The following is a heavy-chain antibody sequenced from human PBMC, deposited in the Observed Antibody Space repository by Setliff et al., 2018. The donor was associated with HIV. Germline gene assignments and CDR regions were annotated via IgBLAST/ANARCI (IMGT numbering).Heavy chain of an antibody. CDR3: ARENRIMGSRTFDF. V-gene: IGHV4-59*11. J-gene: IGHJ4*02. CDR2: IYYSGST. CDR1: GGSISSHY. D-gene: IGHD1-7*01. Sequence: SETLSLTCSVSGGSISSHYWTWIRQPPGKGLEWIGYIYYSGSTSYNPSLKSRVTISVDSSKNQLSLKVSSVTAADTAVYYCARENRIMGSRTFDFWGRGTLVTVSA.